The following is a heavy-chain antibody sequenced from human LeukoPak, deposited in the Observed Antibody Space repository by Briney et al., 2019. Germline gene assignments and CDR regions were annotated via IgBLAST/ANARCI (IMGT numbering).Heavy chain of an antibody. V-gene: IGHV3-11*01. J-gene: IGHJ4*02. CDR1: GLTFSDCY. D-gene: IGHD5-24*01. Sequence: PGGSLRLSCAASGLTFSDCYMSWIRQAPGKGLEWVSYISSSGSTIYYADSVKGRFTISRDNAKNSLYLQMNSLRAEDTAVYYCARVVGRWLQFSYWGQGTLVTVSS. CDR2: ISSSGSTI. CDR3: ARVVGRWLQFSY.